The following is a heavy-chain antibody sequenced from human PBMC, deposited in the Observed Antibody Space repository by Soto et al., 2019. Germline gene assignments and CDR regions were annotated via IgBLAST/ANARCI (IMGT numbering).Heavy chain of an antibody. D-gene: IGHD1-26*01. CDR1: GYTFTSHA. V-gene: IGHV1-3*01. J-gene: IGHJ6*02. CDR2: INAGNGNT. CDR3: ARESGSYPLGYYYGMDV. Sequence: ASLKVSSKASGYTFTSHAMHFVRQAPGQRLEWMGWINAGNGNTKYSQKFQGRVTITRDTSASTAYMELSSLRSEDTAVYYCARESGSYPLGYYYGMDVWGQGTTVTVSS.